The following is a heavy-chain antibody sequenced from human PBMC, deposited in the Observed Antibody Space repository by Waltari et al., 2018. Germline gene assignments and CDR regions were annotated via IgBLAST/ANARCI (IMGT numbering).Heavy chain of an antibody. Sequence: QVQLQQWGAGLLKPSETLSLTCAVYGGSFSGYYWSWIRQPPGKGLEWIGEINHSGSTNSNPSLKSRVTISVDTSKTQFSLKLSSLTAADTAVYYCATQRGCTGGVCYRGGGYYYMDVWGKGTTVTVSS. CDR3: ATQRGCTGGVCYRGGGYYYMDV. D-gene: IGHD2-8*02. V-gene: IGHV4-34*01. J-gene: IGHJ6*03. CDR1: GGSFSGYY. CDR2: INHSGST.